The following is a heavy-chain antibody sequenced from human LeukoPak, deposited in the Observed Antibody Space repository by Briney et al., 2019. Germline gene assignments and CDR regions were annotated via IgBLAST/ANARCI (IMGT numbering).Heavy chain of an antibody. J-gene: IGHJ4*02. CDR3: ARAFYSSSWYHKEDFFDY. CDR1: GYSISSGYY. Sequence: KSSETLSLTCTVSGYSISSGYYWGWIRQPPGKGLEWIGSIYHSGSTYYNPSLKSRVTISVDTSKNQFSLKLSSVTAADTAVYYCARAFYSSSWYHKEDFFDYWGQGTPVTVSS. CDR2: IYHSGST. V-gene: IGHV4-38-2*02. D-gene: IGHD6-13*01.